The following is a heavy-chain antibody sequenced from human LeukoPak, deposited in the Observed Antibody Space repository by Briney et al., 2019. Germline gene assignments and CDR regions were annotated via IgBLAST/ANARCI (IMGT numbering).Heavy chain of an antibody. V-gene: IGHV4-59*01. CDR3: AREVRANYFDY. CDR2: IYYSGST. D-gene: IGHD1-26*01. Sequence: SETLSLTCTVSGGSISSYYWSWIRQPPGKGLERIGYIYYSGSTNYNPSLKSRVTISVDTSKNQFSLKLSSVTAADTAVYYCAREVRANYFDYWGQGTLVTVSS. J-gene: IGHJ4*02. CDR1: GGSISSYY.